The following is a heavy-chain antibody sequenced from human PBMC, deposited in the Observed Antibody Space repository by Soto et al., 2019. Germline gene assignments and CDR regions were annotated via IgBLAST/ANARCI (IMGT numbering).Heavy chain of an antibody. D-gene: IGHD3-10*01. V-gene: IGHV1-69*13. Sequence: ASVKVSCKASGGTFSSYAISWVRQAPGQGLEWMGGIIPIFGTANYAQKFQGRVTITADESTSTAYMELSSLRSEDTAVYYCARVDGSITMVRGVIINYYYYGMDVWGQGTTVTVSS. J-gene: IGHJ6*02. CDR3: ARVDGSITMVRGVIINYYYYGMDV. CDR1: GGTFSSYA. CDR2: IIPIFGTA.